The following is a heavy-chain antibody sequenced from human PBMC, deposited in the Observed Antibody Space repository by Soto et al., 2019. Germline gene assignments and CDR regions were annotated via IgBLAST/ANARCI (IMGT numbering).Heavy chain of an antibody. CDR1: GASITSGGYY. CDR2: IHNSGNS. J-gene: IGHJ5*02. D-gene: IGHD6-13*01. Sequence: SETLSLTCTVSGASITSGGYYWSWIRQHSGRGLEWIGYIHNSGNSYYNPSLNSRVTISLDTSKNRFSLNLTSVTAADTAVYYCARLPYSAEGWFDTWGQGTLVTVSS. CDR3: ARLPYSAEGWFDT. V-gene: IGHV4-31*03.